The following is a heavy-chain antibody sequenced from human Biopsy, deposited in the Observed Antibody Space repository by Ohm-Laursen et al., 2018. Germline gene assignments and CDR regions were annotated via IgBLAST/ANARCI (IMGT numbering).Heavy chain of an antibody. V-gene: IGHV4-39*01. CDR3: VRHALRLGPKKNWFDT. CDR2: MHNSGST. D-gene: IGHD3-16*01. Sequence: SETLSLTCTVSGDSISSSNFYWAWIRQPPGKGLEWIGSMHNSGSTYYNPSLKSRVTISIDASKNQFSLKLTSVTAADTTVYYCVRHALRLGPKKNWFDTWGQGTPVTVSS. J-gene: IGHJ5*02. CDR1: GDSISSSNFY.